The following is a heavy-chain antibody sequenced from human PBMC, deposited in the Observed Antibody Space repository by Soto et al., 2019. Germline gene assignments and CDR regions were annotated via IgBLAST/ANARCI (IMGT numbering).Heavy chain of an antibody. J-gene: IGHJ4*02. D-gene: IGHD1-20*01. V-gene: IGHV3-30-3*01. CDR1: GFTFSSYA. CDR2: ISYDGTNK. CDR3: ARDRRPEVTVNFDY. Sequence: QVQLVESGGGVVQPGRSLRLSCVASGFTFSSYAIHWVRQAPGKGLEWVAVISYDGTNKYYADSVKGRFTISRDNSKKTLYLQMNSLRPEDMAVYYCARDRRPEVTVNFDYWGQGTLVTVSS.